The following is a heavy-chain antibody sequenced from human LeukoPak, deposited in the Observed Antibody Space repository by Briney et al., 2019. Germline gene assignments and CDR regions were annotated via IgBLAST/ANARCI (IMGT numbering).Heavy chain of an antibody. Sequence: GGSLRLSCAASGITFSSNGMVWVRQTPEKGLEWISYISTFSSTIKYADSVRGRFTISRDNANNSLYLQMDSLRADDTAVYYCAREVVGLDYWGQGILVTVPS. CDR2: ISTFSSTI. V-gene: IGHV3-48*01. CDR1: GITFSSNG. CDR3: AREVVGLDY. J-gene: IGHJ4*02. D-gene: IGHD3/OR15-3a*01.